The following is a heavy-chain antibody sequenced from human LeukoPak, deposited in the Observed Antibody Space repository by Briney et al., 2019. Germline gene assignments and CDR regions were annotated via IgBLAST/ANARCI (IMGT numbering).Heavy chain of an antibody. Sequence: TGGSLRLSCAASGFTVSSNYMSWVRQAPGKGLEWVSVIYRGGSTYYADSVKGRFTISRDNSKNTLYLQMNSLRAEDTAVYYCAREIGGHYDRSGYLVDPWGQGTLVTVSS. CDR1: GFTVSSNY. CDR2: IYRGGST. V-gene: IGHV3-66*02. D-gene: IGHD3-22*01. CDR3: AREIGGHYDRSGYLVDP. J-gene: IGHJ5*02.